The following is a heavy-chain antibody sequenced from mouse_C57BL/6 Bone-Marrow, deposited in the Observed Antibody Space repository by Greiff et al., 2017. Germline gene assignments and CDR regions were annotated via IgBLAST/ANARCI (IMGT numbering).Heavy chain of an antibody. CDR3: ARLEYGSSYGYFDV. J-gene: IGHJ1*03. CDR2: IYPGSGNT. D-gene: IGHD1-1*01. V-gene: IGHV1-76*01. Sequence: QVQLQQSGAELVRPGASVKLSCKASGYTFTDYYINWVKQRPGQGLEWIARIYPGSGNTYYNEKFKGKATLTAEKSSSTAYMQLSSLTSEDSAVYFCARLEYGSSYGYFDVWGTGTTVTVSS. CDR1: GYTFTDYY.